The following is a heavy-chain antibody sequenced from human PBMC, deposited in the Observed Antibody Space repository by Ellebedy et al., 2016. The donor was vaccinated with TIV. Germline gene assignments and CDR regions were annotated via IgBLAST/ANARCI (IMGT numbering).Heavy chain of an antibody. J-gene: IGHJ3*02. CDR3: STVFEM. CDR1: GFTFTNYW. Sequence: PGGSLRLSCAASGFTFTNYWMHRVRQVPGKGLVWVARSDQEGSGTSYADSVKGRFTISRDNAKNTLYLQMNSLRAEDTAVYYCSTVFEMWGQGTVVTVSS. V-gene: IGHV3-74*01. CDR2: SDQEGSGT.